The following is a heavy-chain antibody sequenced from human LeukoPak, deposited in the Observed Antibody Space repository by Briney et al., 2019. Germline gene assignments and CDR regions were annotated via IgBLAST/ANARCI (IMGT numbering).Heavy chain of an antibody. J-gene: IGHJ3*02. CDR1: GFTVSSNY. D-gene: IGHD1-26*01. CDR2: ISSYDST. Sequence: GGSLRLSCAASGFTVSSNYMSWVRQAPGKGLEWLSLISSYDSTYYADSVKGRFTISRDNSKNTVSLQMNSLRAEDTAVYYCAIPWYSGSQLGAFDIWGQGTMVTVSS. V-gene: IGHV3-53*01. CDR3: AIPWYSGSQLGAFDI.